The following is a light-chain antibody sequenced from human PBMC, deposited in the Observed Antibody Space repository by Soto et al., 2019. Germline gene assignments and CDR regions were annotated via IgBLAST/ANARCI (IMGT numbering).Light chain of an antibody. CDR3: QQYGGSTIT. CDR2: DAS. CDR1: QSVSSY. J-gene: IGKJ5*01. V-gene: IGKV3-11*01. Sequence: EILLTQSPATLSLSPGERATLSWRASQSVSSYLAWYQQKPGQAPRLLMYDASNRATGIPARFSGSGSGTDFTLTISRLEPEDFALYYCQQYGGSTITFGLGTRLEIK.